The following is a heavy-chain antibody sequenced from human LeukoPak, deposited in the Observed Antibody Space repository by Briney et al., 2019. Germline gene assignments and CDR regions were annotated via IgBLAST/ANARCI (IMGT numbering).Heavy chain of an antibody. Sequence: PGGSLRLSCAASGFTFSSYKMNWVRQAPGKGLEWVSYISSSGSTIYYADSVKGRFTISRDNAKNSLYLQMNSLRVEDTAVYYCARDFYSVFDYWGQGILVTVSS. CDR3: ARDFYSVFDY. D-gene: IGHD2-21*01. J-gene: IGHJ4*02. V-gene: IGHV3-48*03. CDR2: ISSSGSTI. CDR1: GFTFSSYK.